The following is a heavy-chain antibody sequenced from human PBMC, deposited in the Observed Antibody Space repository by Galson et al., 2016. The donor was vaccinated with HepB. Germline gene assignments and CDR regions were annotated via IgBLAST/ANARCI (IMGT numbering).Heavy chain of an antibody. Sequence: SLRLSCAASGFTFSSYAMSWVRQAPGKGLEWVSAISGSGGSTYYADSVKGRFTISRDNSKNTLYLQMNSLRAEDTAVYYCAKDLAVAVGATTSFYWGQGTLVTVSS. CDR3: AKDLAVAVGATTSFY. CDR2: ISGSGGST. V-gene: IGHV3-23*01. J-gene: IGHJ4*02. D-gene: IGHD1-26*01. CDR1: GFTFSSYA.